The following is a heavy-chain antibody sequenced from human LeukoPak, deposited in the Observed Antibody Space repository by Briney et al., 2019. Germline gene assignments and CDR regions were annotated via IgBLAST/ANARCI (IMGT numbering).Heavy chain of an antibody. CDR3: ARGYGSKEY. V-gene: IGHV3-53*01. Sequence: GGSLRLSCVASGFIVSNNYMSWVRQAPGKGLEWVSVLYNAGSTYYADSVKGRSTISRDNSKNTLYLQMYSLRAEDTAVYYCARGYGSKEYWGQGILVTVSS. CDR1: GFIVSNNY. D-gene: IGHD5-12*01. CDR2: LYNAGST. J-gene: IGHJ4*02.